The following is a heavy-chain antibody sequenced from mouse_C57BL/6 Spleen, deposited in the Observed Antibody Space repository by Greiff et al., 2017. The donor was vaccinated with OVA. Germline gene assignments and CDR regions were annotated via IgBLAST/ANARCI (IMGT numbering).Heavy chain of an antibody. V-gene: IGHV1-52*01. CDR2: IDPSDSET. J-gene: IGHJ1*03. CDR1: GYTFTSYW. CDR3: ARTGDYGDWYFDV. Sequence: QVQLQQPGAELVRPGSSVKLSCKASGYTFTSYWMHWVKQRPIQGLEWIGNIDPSDSETHYNQKFKDKATLTVDKSSSTAYKQLSSLTSEDSAVYYCARTGDYGDWYFDVWGTGTTVTVSS. D-gene: IGHD2-4*01.